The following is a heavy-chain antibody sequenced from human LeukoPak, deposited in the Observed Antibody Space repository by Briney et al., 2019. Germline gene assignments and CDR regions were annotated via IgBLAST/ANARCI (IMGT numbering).Heavy chain of an antibody. J-gene: IGHJ3*02. CDR2: ISAYDGNT. V-gene: IGHV1-18*01. CDR3: ARVFSMGGWGAFDI. CDR1: GYTFTSYG. Sequence: GASVTVSCKASGYTFTSYGISWVRQAPGQGLEWMGWISAYDGNTNYAQNLQGRVTMTTDTSTSTAYMELRSLRSDDTAVYYCARVFSMGGWGAFDIWGQGTMVTVSS. D-gene: IGHD2/OR15-2a*01.